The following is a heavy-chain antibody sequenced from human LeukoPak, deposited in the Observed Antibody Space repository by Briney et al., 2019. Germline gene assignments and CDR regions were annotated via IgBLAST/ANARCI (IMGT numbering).Heavy chain of an antibody. D-gene: IGHD3-22*01. CDR2: IKQDGSEK. V-gene: IGHV3-7*01. CDR3: ARGFVYYYDSIWGFDY. J-gene: IGHJ4*02. CDR1: GFTFSSYW. Sequence: GGSLRLSCAASGFTFSSYWMSWVRQAPGKGLEWVANIKQDGSEKYYVDSVKGRFTISRDNAKNSLYLQMNSLRAENTAVYYCARGFVYYYDSIWGFDYWGQGTLVTVSS.